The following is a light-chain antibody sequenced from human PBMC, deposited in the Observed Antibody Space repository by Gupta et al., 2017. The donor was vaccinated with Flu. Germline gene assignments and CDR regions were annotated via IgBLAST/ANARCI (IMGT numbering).Light chain of an antibody. J-gene: IGKJ3*01. CDR2: AAS. CDR1: QSVISH. V-gene: IGKV3-11*01. Sequence: IVLTQSPATLSLSPGERATLSCRASQSVISHLAWYQQKPGQAPMLLIYAASNRATGVPARFSGSGSGTDINLTISSRDPEDVEVYYCQKRNSSRLLFSFGHGTKVEIK. CDR3: QKRNSSRLLFS.